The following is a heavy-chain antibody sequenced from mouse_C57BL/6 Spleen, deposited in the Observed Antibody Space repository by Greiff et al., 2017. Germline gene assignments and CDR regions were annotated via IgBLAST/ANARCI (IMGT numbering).Heavy chain of an antibody. CDR2: ISYDGSN. D-gene: IGHD2-1*01. J-gene: IGHJ4*01. CDR1: GYSITSGYY. CDR3: AYGNLDFYYAMDY. V-gene: IGHV3-6*01. Sequence: EVQLQESGPGLVKPSQSLSLTCSVTGYSITSGYYWNWIRQFPGNKLEWMGYISYDGSNNYNPSLKNRISITRDTSKNQFFLKLNSVTTEDTATYYCAYGNLDFYYAMDYWGQGTSVTVSS.